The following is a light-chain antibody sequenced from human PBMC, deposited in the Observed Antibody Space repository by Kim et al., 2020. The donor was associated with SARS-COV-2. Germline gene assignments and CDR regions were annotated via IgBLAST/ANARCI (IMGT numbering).Light chain of an antibody. CDR2: SNN. Sequence: QSVLTQPPSASGTPGQRVTISCSGRSSNIGSNSVSWYQHLPGTAPKLLIYSNNQRPSGVPDRFSGSKSGTSASLAISGLQSGDEADYYCAAWDDSLNGLLYVFGTGTKVTVL. V-gene: IGLV1-44*01. CDR1: SSNIGSNS. CDR3: AAWDDSLNGLLYV. J-gene: IGLJ1*01.